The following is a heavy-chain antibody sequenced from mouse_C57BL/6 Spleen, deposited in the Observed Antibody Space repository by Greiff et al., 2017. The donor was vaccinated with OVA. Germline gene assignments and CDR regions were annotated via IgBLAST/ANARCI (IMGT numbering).Heavy chain of an antibody. CDR1: GYTFTSYW. CDR3: ARSGYYYFDY. J-gene: IGHJ2*01. CDR2: IDPSDSYT. V-gene: IGHV1-69*01. D-gene: IGHD2-3*01. Sequence: QVQLQQPGAELVMPGASVKLSCKASGYTFTSYWMHWVKQRPGQGLEWIGEIDPSDSYTNYNQKFKGKSTLTVDKSSSTAYMQLSSLTSEDSAVYYCARSGYYYFDYGGQGTTLTVSS.